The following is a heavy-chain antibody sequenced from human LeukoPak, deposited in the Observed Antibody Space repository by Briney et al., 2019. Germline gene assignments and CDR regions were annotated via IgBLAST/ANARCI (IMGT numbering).Heavy chain of an antibody. D-gene: IGHD6-19*01. Sequence: GGSLRLSCAASGFTFSSYSMNWVRQAPGKGLEWVSGISPSGDITYYTDSVKGRFTISRDNSKNTLYLQMNSLRAEDTAVYYCAKDKNPIDSSGWYDYWGQGTLVTVSS. J-gene: IGHJ4*02. CDR1: GFTFSSYS. CDR2: ISPSGDIT. CDR3: AKDKNPIDSSGWYDY. V-gene: IGHV3-23*01.